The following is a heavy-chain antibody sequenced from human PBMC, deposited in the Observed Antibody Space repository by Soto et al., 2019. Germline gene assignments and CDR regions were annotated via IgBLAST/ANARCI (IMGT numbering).Heavy chain of an antibody. CDR1: GYIFTNYA. J-gene: IGHJ4*02. V-gene: IGHV1-3*01. CDR3: ASAPYGSGSYSSDYFDY. Sequence: ASVKVSCKASGYIFTNYAMHWVRQAPGQRLEWMGLINAANGKKNYSKKFQGGVHITTDTSASTAYMALRSLSSEDTAVYYCASAPYGSGSYSSDYFDYWGQGTLVTVSS. D-gene: IGHD3-10*01. CDR2: INAANGKK.